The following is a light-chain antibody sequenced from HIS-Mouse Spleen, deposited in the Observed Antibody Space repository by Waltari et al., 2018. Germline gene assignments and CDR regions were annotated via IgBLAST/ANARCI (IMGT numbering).Light chain of an antibody. J-gene: IGLJ2*01. Sequence: SYELTQPPSVSVSPGQTARITCSGDALPKKYAYWYQPKSGQAPVMVIYEDSKRPSGIPERLSGSRSGTMATLTISGAQVEDEADYYCYSTDSSGNHRVFGGGTKLTVL. CDR1: ALPKKY. CDR2: EDS. V-gene: IGLV3-10*01. CDR3: YSTDSSGNHRV.